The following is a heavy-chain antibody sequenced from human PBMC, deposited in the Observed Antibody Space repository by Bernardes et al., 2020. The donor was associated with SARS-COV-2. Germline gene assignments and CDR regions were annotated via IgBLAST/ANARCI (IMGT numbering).Heavy chain of an antibody. CDR2: IKPDSGTT. V-gene: IGHV1-8*01. Sequence: SCKASGYTFTSYDINWVRQTTGKGLEWMGWIKPDSGTTGYAQKFQGRVTMTRDTSINTAYMELTSLRSEDTAVYYCARFTWTTASDFDYWGQGTLVTVSS. CDR3: ARFTWTTASDFDY. J-gene: IGHJ4*02. D-gene: IGHD1-1*01. CDR1: GYTFTSYD.